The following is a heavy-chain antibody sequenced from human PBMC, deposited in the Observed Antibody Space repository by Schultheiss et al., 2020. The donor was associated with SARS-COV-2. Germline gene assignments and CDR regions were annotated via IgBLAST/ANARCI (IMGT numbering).Heavy chain of an antibody. J-gene: IGHJ4*02. CDR2: IYYSGST. CDR3: ASRYYYDSSGYCYFDY. D-gene: IGHD3-22*01. V-gene: IGHV4-59*12. CDR1: GGSISSYY. Sequence: SQTLSLTCTVSGGSISSYYWSWIRQPPGKGLEWIGYIYYSGSTYYNPSLKSRVTISVDTSKNQFSLKLSSVTAADTAVYYCASRYYYDSSGYCYFDYWGQGTLVTVSS.